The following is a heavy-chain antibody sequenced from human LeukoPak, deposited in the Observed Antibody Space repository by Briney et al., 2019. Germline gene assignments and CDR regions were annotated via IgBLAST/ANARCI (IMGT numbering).Heavy chain of an antibody. CDR2: IKQDGSEK. J-gene: IGHJ4*01. CDR3: ARDADPYYYGSGSFDY. D-gene: IGHD3-10*01. Sequence: GGSLRLSCAASGFTFSSYWMSWVRQAPGKGLEWVANIKQDGSEKYYVDSVKGRFTISRGNAKNSLYLQMNSLRAEDTAVYYCARDADPYYYGSGSFDYWGQEPWSPSPQ. V-gene: IGHV3-7*01. CDR1: GFTFSSYW.